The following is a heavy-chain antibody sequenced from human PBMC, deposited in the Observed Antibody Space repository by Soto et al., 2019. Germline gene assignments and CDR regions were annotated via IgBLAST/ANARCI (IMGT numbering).Heavy chain of an antibody. D-gene: IGHD6-13*01. CDR3: SNLGSSWWSPHRCAFDI. J-gene: IGHJ3*02. CDR2: ISAYNDNT. Sequence: ASVKVSCKASGYTFTSYGISWVRQAPGQGLERMGWISAYNDNTNYAQKLQGRVTMTTGTSTSTAYMELRSLRSDDTAVYYCSNLGSSWWSPHRCAFDIWGQGTMVTVSS. V-gene: IGHV1-18*01. CDR1: GYTFTSYG.